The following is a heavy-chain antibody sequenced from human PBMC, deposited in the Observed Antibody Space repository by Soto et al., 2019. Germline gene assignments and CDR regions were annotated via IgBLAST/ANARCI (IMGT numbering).Heavy chain of an antibody. Sequence: GGSLRLSCAASGFTFSSYAMHWVRQAPGKGLEWVAVISYDGSNKYYAGSVKGRFTISRDNSKNTLYLQMNSLRAEDTAVYYCARDRVREQLVLCWFDPWGQGTLVTVSS. CDR3: ARDRVREQLVLCWFDP. CDR1: GFTFSSYA. J-gene: IGHJ5*02. D-gene: IGHD6-6*01. V-gene: IGHV3-30-3*01. CDR2: ISYDGSNK.